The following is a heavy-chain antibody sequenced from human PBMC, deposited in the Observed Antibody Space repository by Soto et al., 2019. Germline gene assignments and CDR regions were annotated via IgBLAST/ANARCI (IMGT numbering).Heavy chain of an antibody. J-gene: IGHJ5*02. D-gene: IGHD1-26*01. CDR1: GFIFENFG. CDR3: AKNQGVELVPLATVDWFDP. V-gene: IGHV3-23*01. Sequence: GGSLRLSCAASGFIFENFGMSWVRQAPGKGLEWISSISGSGFKKYYADSVKGRFTISKDNSKSTVYLELNNLSAEDTAVYHCAKNQGVELVPLATVDWFDPWGQGSVVTVSS. CDR2: ISGSGFKK.